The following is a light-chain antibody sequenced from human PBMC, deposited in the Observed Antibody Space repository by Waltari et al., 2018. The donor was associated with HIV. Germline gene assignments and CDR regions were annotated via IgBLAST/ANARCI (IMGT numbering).Light chain of an antibody. J-gene: IGLJ3*02. Sequence: SYELTQPPSVSVSPGQTASISCSGDKLGDRYASWYQQRPGQSPVLIIYQDKKRPSGIPERFSGSNSGNTATLTISGTHTMDEADYYCQVWDYRGYVMFGGGTKLTVL. V-gene: IGLV3-1*01. CDR1: KLGDRY. CDR3: QVWDYRGYVM. CDR2: QDK.